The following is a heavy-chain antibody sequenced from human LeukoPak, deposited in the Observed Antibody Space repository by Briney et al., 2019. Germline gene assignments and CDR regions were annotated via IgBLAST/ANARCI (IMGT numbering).Heavy chain of an antibody. CDR1: GGPFSSYA. CDR2: IIPIFGTA. CDR3: ARRSRDGYNKYFDY. J-gene: IGHJ4*02. D-gene: IGHD5-24*01. Sequence: GASVKVSCKASGGPFSSYAISWVRQAPGQGLEWMGGIIPIFGTANYAQKFQGRVTITTDESTSTAYMELSSLRSEDTAVYYCARRSRDGYNKYFDYWGQGTLVTVSS. V-gene: IGHV1-69*05.